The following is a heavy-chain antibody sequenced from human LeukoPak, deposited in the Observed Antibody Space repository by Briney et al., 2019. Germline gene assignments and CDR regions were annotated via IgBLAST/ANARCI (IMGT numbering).Heavy chain of an antibody. D-gene: IGHD3-10*01. Sequence: ASVKVSCKASGYTFTGYYVHWVRQSPGQGLEWMGWINPNSGGTNYAQKFQGRVTMTRDTSISTAYMELSSLRSEDMAVYYCARGSGLYFDYWGQGTLVTVSS. V-gene: IGHV1-2*02. CDR2: INPNSGGT. J-gene: IGHJ4*02. CDR1: GYTFTGYY. CDR3: ARGSGLYFDY.